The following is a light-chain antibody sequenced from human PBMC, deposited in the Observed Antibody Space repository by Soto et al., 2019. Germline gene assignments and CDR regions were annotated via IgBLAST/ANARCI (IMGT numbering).Light chain of an antibody. CDR3: QQYNSYPWT. Sequence: DIQMTQSPSTLSASVGDRVTITCRASQSISSWLAWYQQKPGKAPKLLIYDASSLESGVPSRFSGSVSGTESTLTISSLQPDDFATYYCQQYNSYPWTFGQGTKVEIK. J-gene: IGKJ1*01. CDR1: QSISSW. CDR2: DAS. V-gene: IGKV1-5*01.